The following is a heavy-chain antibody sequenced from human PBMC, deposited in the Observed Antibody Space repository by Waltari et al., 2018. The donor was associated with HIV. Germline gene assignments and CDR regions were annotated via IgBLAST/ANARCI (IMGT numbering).Heavy chain of an antibody. D-gene: IGHD2-2*01. J-gene: IGHJ6*02. CDR2: INHSGST. CDR1: GGSFRGSY. CDR3: ARRSCSSTSCYARARGGMDV. V-gene: IGHV4-34*01. Sequence: QVQLQQWGAGLLKPSETLSLTCAVYGGSFRGSYWSWIRQPPGKGLEWIGEINHSGSTNYNPSLKSRVTISVDTSKNQFSLKLSSVTAADTAVYYCARRSCSSTSCYARARGGMDVWGQGTTVTVSS.